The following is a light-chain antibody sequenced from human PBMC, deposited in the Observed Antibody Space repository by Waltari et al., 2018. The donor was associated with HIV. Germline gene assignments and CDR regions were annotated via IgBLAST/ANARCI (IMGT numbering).Light chain of an antibody. CDR2: RSN. V-gene: IGLV1-47*01. CDR1: TSNIGNNY. CDR3: AAWDDSLGGWV. Sequence: SVLTQPPSASATPGQRVTISCSGSTSNIGNNYVYLYQQLPGTAPKLLIYRSNQRPSGVPDRFSGSKSGTSASLAISGLRSEHEADYYCAAWDDSLGGWVFGGGTKLTVL. J-gene: IGLJ3*02.